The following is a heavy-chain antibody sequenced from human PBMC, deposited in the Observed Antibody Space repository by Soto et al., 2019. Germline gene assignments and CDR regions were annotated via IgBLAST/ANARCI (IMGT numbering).Heavy chain of an antibody. CDR1: GFTFSAYS. J-gene: IGHJ4*02. Sequence: EVQLVESGGGLVQPGGSLRLSCVASGFTFSAYSMNWVRQAPGQGLQWVSYISGSGSTTYYADSVKGRFIISRDDAENSLYLQMNSLRDEDTAVYYCTRDRPDSSGWVRFDYWGQGTLVTVSS. V-gene: IGHV3-48*02. CDR3: TRDRPDSSGWVRFDY. CDR2: ISGSGSTT. D-gene: IGHD6-19*01.